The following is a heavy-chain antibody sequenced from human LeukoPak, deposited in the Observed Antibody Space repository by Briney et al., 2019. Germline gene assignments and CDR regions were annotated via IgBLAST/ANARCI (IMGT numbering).Heavy chain of an antibody. J-gene: IGHJ4*02. Sequence: GASVKVSCKASGGTFSSYAISWVRQAPGQGLEWMGGIIPIFGTANYAQKFQGRVTITAVESTSTAYMELSSLRSEDTAVYYCARAIRDYYDSSGLDYWGQGTLVTVSS. CDR2: IIPIFGTA. D-gene: IGHD3-22*01. CDR3: ARAIRDYYDSSGLDY. V-gene: IGHV1-69*13. CDR1: GGTFSSYA.